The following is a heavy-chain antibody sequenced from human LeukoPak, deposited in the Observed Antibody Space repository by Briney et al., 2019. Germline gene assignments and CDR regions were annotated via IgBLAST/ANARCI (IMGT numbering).Heavy chain of an antibody. CDR1: GFTFSSHN. CDR3: ATVRGM. D-gene: IGHD3-10*01. Sequence: GGSLRLSCAASGFTFSSHNMHWVRQAPGKGLEWVALISNDGINKYYADSVKGRFTISRDNSKNMLYLQMNSLRAEDTAVYYCATVRGMRGQGTLVTVSS. V-gene: IGHV3-30-3*01. J-gene: IGHJ4*02. CDR2: ISNDGINK.